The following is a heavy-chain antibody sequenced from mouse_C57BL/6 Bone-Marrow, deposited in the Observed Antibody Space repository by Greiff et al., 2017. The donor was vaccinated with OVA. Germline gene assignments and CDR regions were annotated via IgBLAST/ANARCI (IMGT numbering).Heavy chain of an antibody. Sequence: EVQLQQSGAELVKPGASVKLSCTASGFNFHDYYLPWVKQRTDQVLEWIGRIDPEDGETKYAPKFKGKATITAHTSSNTAYLQLIILKSEDTAVYYGARTWRFDYGGQGTTLTVAS. CDR1: GFNFHDYY. J-gene: IGHJ2*01. V-gene: IGHV14-2*01. CDR3: ARTWRFDY. CDR2: IDPEDGET.